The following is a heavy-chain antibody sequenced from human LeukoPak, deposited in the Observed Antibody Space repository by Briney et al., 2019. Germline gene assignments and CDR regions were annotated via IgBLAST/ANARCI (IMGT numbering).Heavy chain of an antibody. Sequence: ASVKVSCKASGYTFTGYFRHWVRQAPGQGLEWMGWINPNSGGTNYAQKFQGRVTMTRDTSISTAYMELSRLRSDDTAVYYCARDKHYYDSSGYNGVGDYWGQGTLVTVSS. V-gene: IGHV1-2*02. J-gene: IGHJ4*02. D-gene: IGHD3-22*01. CDR1: GYTFTGYF. CDR2: INPNSGGT. CDR3: ARDKHYYDSSGYNGVGDY.